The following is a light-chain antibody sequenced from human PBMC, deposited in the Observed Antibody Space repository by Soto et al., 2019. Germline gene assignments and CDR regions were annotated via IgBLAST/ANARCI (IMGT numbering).Light chain of an antibody. CDR2: DAS. Sequence: IQIVRSRSPLSASVGVRVTITVEASQDISNYLNWYQQKPGKAPKLLIYDASNLETGVPSRFSGSGSATDFTFTISSLQPEHIATYYCQQYDNLPSTFGQGTQVDIK. J-gene: IGKJ2*01. CDR3: QQYDNLPST. V-gene: IGKV1-33*01. CDR1: QDISNY.